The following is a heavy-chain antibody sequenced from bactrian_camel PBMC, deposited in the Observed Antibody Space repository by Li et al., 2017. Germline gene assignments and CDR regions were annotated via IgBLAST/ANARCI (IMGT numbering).Heavy chain of an antibody. V-gene: IGHV3S9*01. J-gene: IGHJ4*01. CDR1: GFSYNTWC. D-gene: IGHD2*01. CDR3: AADRLGLRPQLRSSTYRY. CDR2: IDSDGDT. Sequence: VQLVESGGGSVKPGESLRLSCAVEKPTLRTHGFSYNTWCMGWSRQSPGKEREGVAAIDSDGDTSYADSVKGRFTIAQDNAKNMVFLQMNRLKPEDTAMYYCAADRLGLRPQLRSSTYRYWGQGTQVTVS.